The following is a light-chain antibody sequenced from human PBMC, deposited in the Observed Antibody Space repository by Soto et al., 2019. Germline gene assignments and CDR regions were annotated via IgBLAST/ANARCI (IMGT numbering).Light chain of an antibody. CDR1: SSNIGAGYD. CDR2: GNS. Sequence: SVLTQPPSVSLAPGQRVAISCTGSSSNIGAGYDVHWYQQLPGTAPKLLIYGNSNRPSGVPDRFSGSKSGTSASLAITGLQAEDEADYYCQSYDSSLSGVFGTGTKVTVL. J-gene: IGLJ1*01. V-gene: IGLV1-40*01. CDR3: QSYDSSLSGV.